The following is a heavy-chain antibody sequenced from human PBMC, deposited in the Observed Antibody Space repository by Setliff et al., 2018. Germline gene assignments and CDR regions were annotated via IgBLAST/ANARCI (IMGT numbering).Heavy chain of an antibody. CDR2: IFYSDTA. V-gene: IGHV4-59*11. Sequence: PSETLSLTCTVSGGSIGPHYWSWIRQAPGKGLEWIGHIFYSDTAKYNPSLESRAAISVDSSKNQFSLKLRSVTAADTAVYYCARDRSTVIRGVTSFFYYYMDVWGEGTTVTVSS. J-gene: IGHJ6*03. D-gene: IGHD3-10*01. CDR1: GGSIGPHY. CDR3: ARDRSTVIRGVTSFFYYYMDV.